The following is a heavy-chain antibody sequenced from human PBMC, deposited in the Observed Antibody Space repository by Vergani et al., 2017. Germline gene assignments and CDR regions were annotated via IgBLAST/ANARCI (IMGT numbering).Heavy chain of an antibody. CDR3: ARLGYCSSTSCPGDAFDI. CDR2: IYYSGST. D-gene: IGHD2-2*01. Sequence: QVQLQESGPGLVKPSETLSLTCTVSGGSISSYYWSWIRQPPGKGLEGIGYIYYSGSTNYNPSLKSRVTISVDTSKNQFSLKLSSVTAADTAVYYCARLGYCSSTSCPGDAFDIWGQGTMVTVSS. J-gene: IGHJ3*02. CDR1: GGSISSYY. V-gene: IGHV4-59*01.